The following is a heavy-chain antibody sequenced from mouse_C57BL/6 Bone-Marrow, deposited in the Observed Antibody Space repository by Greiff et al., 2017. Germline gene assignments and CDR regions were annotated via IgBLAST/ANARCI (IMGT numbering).Heavy chain of an antibody. D-gene: IGHD2-2*01. CDR2: IHPNSGST. CDR3: ARWLRGYAMDY. V-gene: IGHV1-64*01. J-gene: IGHJ4*01. CDR1: GYTFTSYW. Sequence: VQLQQSGAELVKPGASVKLSCKASGYTFTSYWMHWVKQRPGQGLEWIGMIHPNSGSTNYNEKFKSKATLTVDKSSSTAYMQLSSLTSEDSAVYYCARWLRGYAMDYWGQGTSVTVSS.